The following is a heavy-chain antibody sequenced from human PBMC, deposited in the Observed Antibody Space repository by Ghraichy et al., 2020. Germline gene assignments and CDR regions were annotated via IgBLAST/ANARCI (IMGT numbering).Heavy chain of an antibody. D-gene: IGHD1-1*01. CDR2: IDDYTANP. CDR1: GYTFRSYA. V-gene: IGHV7-4-1*02. CDR3: ARDGVQMPGSAAYDY. J-gene: IGHJ4*02. Sequence: ASVKVSCKASGYTFRSYAINWVRQAPGQGLEWMGWIDDYTANPTYAPGFTGRFVFSLDMSVSTAYLEISSLEAEDTAVYYCARDGVQMPGSAAYDYWGQGTLVTVSS.